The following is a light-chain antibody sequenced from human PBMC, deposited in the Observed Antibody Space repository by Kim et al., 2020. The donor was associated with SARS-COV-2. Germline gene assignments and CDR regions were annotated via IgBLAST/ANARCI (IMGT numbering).Light chain of an antibody. CDR2: AVS. Sequence: QAASVSGSPGQSITISCTGTSSDVGSYNYVSWYQQHPGKAPKLMIYAVSNRPSGVSNRFSGSKSGNTASLTISGLQAEDEADYYCSSYTRSSTNYV. CDR3: SSYTRSSTNYV. CDR1: SSDVGSYNY. V-gene: IGLV2-14*03. J-gene: IGLJ1*01.